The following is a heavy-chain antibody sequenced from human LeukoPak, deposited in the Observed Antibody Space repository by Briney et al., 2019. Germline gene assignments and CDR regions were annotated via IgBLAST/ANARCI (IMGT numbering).Heavy chain of an antibody. CDR2: IYTSGST. J-gene: IGHJ4*02. V-gene: IGHV4-4*07. CDR3: ARQGEYCSGGSCYSILYYFDY. Sequence: SETLSLTCTVSGGSISSYYWSWIRQPAGKGLEWIGRIYTSGSTNYNPSLKSRVTMSVDTSKNQFSLKLSSVTAADTAVYYCARQGEYCSGGSCYSILYYFDYWGQGTLVTVSS. D-gene: IGHD2-15*01. CDR1: GGSISSYY.